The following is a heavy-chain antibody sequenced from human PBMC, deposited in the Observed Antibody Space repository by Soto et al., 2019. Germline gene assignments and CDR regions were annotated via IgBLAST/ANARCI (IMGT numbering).Heavy chain of an antibody. V-gene: IGHV4-30-2*01. CDR1: GGSISSGGYS. CDR2: MYHSGST. D-gene: IGHD2-21*02. J-gene: IGHJ6*02. CDR3: ARDLWGYCGTDCYPLDV. Sequence: LSLTCAVSGGSISSGGYSWSWIRQPPGKGLEWIGYMYHSGSTYYNPSLKSRVTISIDRSKNQVSLKLTSVTAADTAVYYCARDLWGYCGTDCYPLDVWGQGTTVTVSS.